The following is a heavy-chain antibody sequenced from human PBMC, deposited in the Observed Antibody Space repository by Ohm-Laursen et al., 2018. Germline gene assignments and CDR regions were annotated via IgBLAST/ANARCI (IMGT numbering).Heavy chain of an antibody. CDR3: ARGRVSGTRGALDI. Sequence: ASVKVSCKPSGYTFINYAIHWVRQASGQGLEWMGWMTPKSGDTGSAPKFQGRVTMARNDSISTANMEMSSLRSEDTAVYYCARGRVSGTRGALDIWGQGTMVTVSS. V-gene: IGHV1-8*01. CDR1: GYTFINYA. D-gene: IGHD1-7*01. CDR2: MTPKSGDT. J-gene: IGHJ3*02.